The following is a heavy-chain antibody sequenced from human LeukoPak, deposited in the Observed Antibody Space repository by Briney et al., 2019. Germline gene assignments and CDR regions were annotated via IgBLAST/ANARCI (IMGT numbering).Heavy chain of an antibody. V-gene: IGHV4-39*07. Sequence: PSETLSLTCTVSGGSISSSSYYWGWIRQPPGKGLEWIGSIYYSGSTYYNPSLKSRVTISVDTSKNQFSLKLSSVTAADTAVYYCAREVVGYSGYDVMTRWFDPWGQGTLVTVSS. CDR1: GGSISSSSYY. CDR2: IYYSGST. J-gene: IGHJ5*02. D-gene: IGHD5-12*01. CDR3: AREVVGYSGYDVMTRWFDP.